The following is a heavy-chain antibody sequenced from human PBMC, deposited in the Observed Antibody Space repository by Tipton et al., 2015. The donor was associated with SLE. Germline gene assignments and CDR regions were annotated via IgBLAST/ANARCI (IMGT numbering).Heavy chain of an antibody. V-gene: IGHV4-39*07. CDR3: ARPLGAAANDCYSGL. J-gene: IGHJ2*01. D-gene: IGHD6-13*01. CDR2: LYYSGNT. Sequence: TLSLTCTVSGGSISSSSYYWGWIRQPPGKGLEWIGSLYYSGNTYYTPSLKSLLTISVDTSKNQVSLKLSSVAAADTAVYYCARPLGAAANDCYSGLWGRGTLVTVSS. CDR1: GGSISSSSYY.